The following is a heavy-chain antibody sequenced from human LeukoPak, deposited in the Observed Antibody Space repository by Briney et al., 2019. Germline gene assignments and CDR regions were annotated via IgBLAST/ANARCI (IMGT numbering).Heavy chain of an antibody. V-gene: IGHV3-7*03. CDR2: VSKDGRVK. Sequence: GGSLRLSCAASGSTLSSYWMGWVRQAPGKGLEWVASVSKDGRVKKYVDSVRGRFTISRDNAKKSLFLQMNSLRAEDTAVYYCARDLDYYRSDYWGQGTLVTVSS. D-gene: IGHD3-10*01. CDR3: ARDLDYYRSDY. J-gene: IGHJ4*02. CDR1: GSTLSSYW.